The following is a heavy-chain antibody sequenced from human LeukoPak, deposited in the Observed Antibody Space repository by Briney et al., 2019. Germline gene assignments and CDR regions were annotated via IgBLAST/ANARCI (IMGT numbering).Heavy chain of an antibody. J-gene: IGHJ4*02. CDR2: IRYDGSKK. CDR1: GFTFSSYG. Sequence: PGGSLRLSCAASGFTFSSYGMHWVRQAPGKGLEWVAFIRYDGSKKYFGDSVKGRFTISRDNSKNTLYLQTNSLRTEDTAVYYCAKDRRYYFDSSGYYYFLDYWGQGTLVTVSS. CDR3: AKDRRYYFDSSGYYYFLDY. D-gene: IGHD3-22*01. V-gene: IGHV3-30*02.